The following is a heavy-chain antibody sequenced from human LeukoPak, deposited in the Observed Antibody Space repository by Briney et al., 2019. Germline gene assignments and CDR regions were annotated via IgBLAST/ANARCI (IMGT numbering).Heavy chain of an antibody. CDR1: GGSIRSYY. Sequence: SETLSLTCTVSGGSIRSYYWSWIRQPPGKGLEWIGYIYYSGSTNYNPSLKSRVTISVDTSKNQFSLKVSSVTAADTAVYYCARGGSGWLFDYSGQGTLVTVSS. CDR3: ARGGSGWLFDY. CDR2: IYYSGST. V-gene: IGHV4-59*01. D-gene: IGHD6-19*01. J-gene: IGHJ4*02.